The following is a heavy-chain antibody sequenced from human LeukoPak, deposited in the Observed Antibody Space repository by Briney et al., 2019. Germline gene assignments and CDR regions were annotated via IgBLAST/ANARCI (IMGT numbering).Heavy chain of an antibody. J-gene: IGHJ3*02. V-gene: IGHV1-8*01. CDR3: AKVFHDFWSATPQHAFDI. Sequence: ASVKVSCKASGYSFTNFDINWVRQATGQGLEWMGWMNPNSGNKGYAQKFQGRVSMTMNTSITTAYMELNSLRAEDTAVYYCAKVFHDFWSATPQHAFDIWGQGTMVTVSS. CDR2: MNPNSGNK. CDR1: GYSFTNFD. D-gene: IGHD3-3*01.